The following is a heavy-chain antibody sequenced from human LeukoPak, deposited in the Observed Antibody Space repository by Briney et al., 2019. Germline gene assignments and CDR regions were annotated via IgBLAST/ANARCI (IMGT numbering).Heavy chain of an antibody. V-gene: IGHV3-30-3*01. J-gene: IGHJ6*02. D-gene: IGHD3-3*01. Sequence: RGGSLRLSCAASGFIFSSYAMHWVRQAPGKGLERVAVIAYDGSNKYYADSVKGRFTISRDNSKTTLYLQMNSLRAEDTAVYYCARAGSKEWPTYYYYYYGMDVWGQGTTVTVSS. CDR3: ARAGSKEWPTYYYYYYGMDV. CDR1: GFIFSSYA. CDR2: IAYDGSNK.